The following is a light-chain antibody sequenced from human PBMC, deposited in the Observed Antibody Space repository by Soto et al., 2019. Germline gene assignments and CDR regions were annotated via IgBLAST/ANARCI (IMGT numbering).Light chain of an antibody. J-gene: IGKJ4*01. V-gene: IGKV3-15*01. CDR3: QQYKNWPPLT. Sequence: EIVMTQSPATLSVSPGETATLSCRASQSVSYNLAWYQQKPGQGPRLVLYGAFSRATGIPARFSGSGSGTEFTLTISSLQSEDFAVYYCQQYKNWPPLTFGGGTKVEIK. CDR1: QSVSYN. CDR2: GAF.